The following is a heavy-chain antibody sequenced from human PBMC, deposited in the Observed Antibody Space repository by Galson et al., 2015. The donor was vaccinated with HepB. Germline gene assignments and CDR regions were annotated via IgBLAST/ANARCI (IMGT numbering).Heavy chain of an antibody. V-gene: IGHV3-21*01. CDR1: GFTFSSYS. D-gene: IGHD2-2*02. CDR3: ARDFRSVPAAIILDY. CDR2: ISSSSSYI. Sequence: SLRLSCAASGFTFSSYSMNWVRQAPGKGLEWASSISSSSSYIYYADSVKGRFTISRDNAKNSLYLQMNSLRAEDTAVYYCARDFRSVPAAIILDYWGQGTLVTVSS. J-gene: IGHJ4*02.